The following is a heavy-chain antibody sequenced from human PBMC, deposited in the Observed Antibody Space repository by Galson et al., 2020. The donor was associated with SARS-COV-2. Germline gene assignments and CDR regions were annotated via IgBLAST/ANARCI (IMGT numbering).Heavy chain of an antibody. CDR3: ARGLKLAPLTFDI. D-gene: IGHD1-1*01. CDR1: GFTVSSNY. Sequence: ETLSLTCAASGFTVSSNYMHWVRQAPGKGLEWVSVMYSGGSTWYADSVEGRFTISRDNSKNTLFLQMNSLRAEDTAVYFCARGLKLAPLTFDIWGQGTMVIVSS. J-gene: IGHJ3*02. V-gene: IGHV3-53*01. CDR2: MYSGGST.